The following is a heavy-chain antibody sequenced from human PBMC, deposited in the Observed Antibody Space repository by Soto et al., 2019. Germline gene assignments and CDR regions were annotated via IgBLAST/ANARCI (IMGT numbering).Heavy chain of an antibody. CDR3: ATAAYSSGWLLDY. D-gene: IGHD6-19*01. CDR1: GYTLTELS. V-gene: IGHV1-24*01. CDR2: FDPEDGET. J-gene: IGHJ4*02. Sequence: EASVKVSCKVSGYTLTELSMHWVRQAPGKGLEWMGGFDPEDGETIYAQKFQGRVTMTEDTSTDTAYMELSSLRSEDTAVYYCATAAYSSGWLLDYWGQGTLVTVSS.